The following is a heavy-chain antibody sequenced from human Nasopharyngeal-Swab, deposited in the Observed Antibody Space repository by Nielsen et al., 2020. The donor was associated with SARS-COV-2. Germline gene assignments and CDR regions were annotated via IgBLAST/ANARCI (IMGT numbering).Heavy chain of an antibody. D-gene: IGHD6-13*01. CDR3: ASSLRQQYVHYYMDV. CDR1: GGSISSSS. Sequence: ETLSLTCTVSGGSISSSSYYWGWIRQPPGKGLEWVSSISSSSSYIYYADSVKGRFTISRDNAKNSLYLQMNSLRAEDTAVYYCASSLRQQYVHYYMDVWGKGTTVTVSS. CDR2: ISSSSSYI. V-gene: IGHV3-21*01. J-gene: IGHJ6*03.